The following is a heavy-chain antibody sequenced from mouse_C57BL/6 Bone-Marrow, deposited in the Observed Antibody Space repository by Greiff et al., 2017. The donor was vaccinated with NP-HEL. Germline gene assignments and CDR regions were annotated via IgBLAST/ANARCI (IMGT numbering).Heavy chain of an antibody. V-gene: IGHV1-82*01. CDR3: AREGPFLRFDY. D-gene: IGHD3-3*01. CDR2: FYPGDGAT. CDR1: GYAFSSSW. Sequence: VQLQESGPELVKPGASVKISCKASGYAFSSSWMNWVKQRPGKGLEWIGRFYPGDGATNYTGTFKGKGTLTADKSSSTAYMRLSSLTSEDSAVYFWAREGPFLRFDYWGQGTTLTVSA. J-gene: IGHJ2*01.